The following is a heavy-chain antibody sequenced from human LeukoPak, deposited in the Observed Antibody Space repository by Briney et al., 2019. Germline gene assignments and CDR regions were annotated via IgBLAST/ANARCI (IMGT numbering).Heavy chain of an antibody. CDR2: IYYSGST. D-gene: IGHD4-17*01. J-gene: IGHJ4*02. Sequence: SETLSLTCAVSGGSISSGGYSWSWIRQPPGKGLEWIGYIYYSGSTYYNPSLKSRVTISVDTSKNQFSLKLSSVTAADTAVYYCARSQGDYPMYDYWGQGTLVTVSS. CDR3: ARSQGDYPMYDY. V-gene: IGHV4-30-4*07. CDR1: GGSISSGGYS.